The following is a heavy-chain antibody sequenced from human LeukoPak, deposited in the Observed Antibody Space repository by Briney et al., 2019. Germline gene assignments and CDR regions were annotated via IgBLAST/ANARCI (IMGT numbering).Heavy chain of an antibody. J-gene: IGHJ4*02. CDR1: GFTFSNYE. Sequence: PGGSLRLSCAASGFTFSNYEMNWVRQAPGKGLEWVSYISSDASTTYDADSVKGRSTISRDNAKNSLYLQLNSLRAEDTAVYYCARAGFWSGYYDYWGQGTLVTVSS. D-gene: IGHD3-3*01. CDR2: ISSDASTT. V-gene: IGHV3-48*03. CDR3: ARAGFWSGYYDY.